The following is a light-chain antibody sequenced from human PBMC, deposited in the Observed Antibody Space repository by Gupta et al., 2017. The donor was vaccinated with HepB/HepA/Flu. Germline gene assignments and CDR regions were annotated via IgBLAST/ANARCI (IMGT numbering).Light chain of an antibody. J-gene: IGKJ4*01. V-gene: IGKV3D-20*01. CDR2: DAS. Sequence: EIVLTQSPATLSLSPGERATLSCGASESVRSRYLAWYQQKPGRAPRLLMYDASKRATGIPDRFSGSGSGTDFTLTISRLEPEDFAVYYCQQDCSSPLTFGGGTKVEIK. CDR3: QQDCSSPLT. CDR1: ESVRSRY.